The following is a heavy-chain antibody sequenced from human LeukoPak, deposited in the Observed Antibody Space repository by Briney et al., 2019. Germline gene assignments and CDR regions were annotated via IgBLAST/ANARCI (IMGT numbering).Heavy chain of an antibody. CDR1: GYTFNNYD. V-gene: IGHV1-8*01. CDR2: MNPNSGNT. Sequence: ASVKVSCKASGYTFNNYDINWVRQAPGQGLEWMGWMNPNSGNTGYAQKFQGRFTLTRETFVSTAYMELSSLRSDDTAVYYCVRAMAPLDTFNYQYAMDVWGQGTMVTVSS. J-gene: IGHJ6*02. CDR3: VRAMAPLDTFNYQYAMDV. D-gene: IGHD5-24*01.